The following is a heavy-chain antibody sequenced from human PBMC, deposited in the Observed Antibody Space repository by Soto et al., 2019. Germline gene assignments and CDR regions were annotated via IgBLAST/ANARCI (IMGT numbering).Heavy chain of an antibody. CDR3: AGSHAYYYDSSGYSNWFAP. V-gene: IGHV3-21*01. CDR1: GFTFSSYS. J-gene: IGHJ5*02. CDR2: ISSSSSYI. Sequence: EVQLVESGGGLVKPGGSLRLSCAASGFTFSSYSMNWVRQAPGKGLEWVSSISSSSSYIYYADSVKGRFTISRDNAKNSLYRQMNSLRAEDTAVYYCAGSHAYYYDSSGYSNWFAPWGQGTLVTVSS. D-gene: IGHD3-22*01.